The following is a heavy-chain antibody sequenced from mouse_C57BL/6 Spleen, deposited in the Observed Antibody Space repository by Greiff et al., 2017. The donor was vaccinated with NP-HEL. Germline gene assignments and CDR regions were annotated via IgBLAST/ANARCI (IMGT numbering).Heavy chain of an antibody. J-gene: IGHJ4*01. CDR2: ISSGGDYI. V-gene: IGHV5-9-1*02. CDR3: TRAYGNPYAMDY. D-gene: IGHD2-1*01. CDR1: GFTFSSYA. Sequence: EVQGVESGEGLVKPGGSLKLSCAASGFTFSSYAMSWVRQTPEKRLEWVAYISSGGDYIYYADTVKGRFTISRDNARNTLYLQMSSLKSEDTAMYYCTRAYGNPYAMDYWGQGTSVTVSS.